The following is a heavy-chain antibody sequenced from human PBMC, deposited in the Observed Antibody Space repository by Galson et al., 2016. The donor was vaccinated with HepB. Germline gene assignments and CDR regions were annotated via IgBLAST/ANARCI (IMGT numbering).Heavy chain of an antibody. D-gene: IGHD2-2*02. V-gene: IGHV3-23*01. CDR2: ISASGGST. Sequence: SLRLSCAASEFPFNKYAMTWVRQAPGKGLEWVSGISASGGSTYYTDSVKGRFTISRDNPTNTLYLQTNSLRVEDTAVYYCARDYTWGACDIWGQGTLVTVSS. J-gene: IGHJ3*02. CDR1: EFPFNKYA. CDR3: ARDYTWGACDI.